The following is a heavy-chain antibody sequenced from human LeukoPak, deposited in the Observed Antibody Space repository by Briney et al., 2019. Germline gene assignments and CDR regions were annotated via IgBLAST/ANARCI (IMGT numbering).Heavy chain of an antibody. CDR3: ARAPYSSSLYYYGVDV. V-gene: IGHV4-4*07. CDR1: GGSISSYY. D-gene: IGHD6-13*01. CDR2: ICSSGST. Sequence: PSETLSLTCTVSGGSISSYYWSWIRQPAGKGLEWIGHICSSGSTNYNPSLQSRVTMSVDTSKNQFSLKLSSVTAADTAVYYCARAPYSSSLYYYGVDVWGQGTTVTVSS. J-gene: IGHJ6*02.